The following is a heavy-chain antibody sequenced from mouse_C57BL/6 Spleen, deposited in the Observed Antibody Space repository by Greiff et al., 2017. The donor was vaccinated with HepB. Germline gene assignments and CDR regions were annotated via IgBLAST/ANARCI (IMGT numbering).Heavy chain of an antibody. CDR2: IYPRAGST. D-gene: IGHD1-1*01. Sequence: VKLQESGPELVKPGASVKLSCKASGYTFTSYDINWVKQRPGQGLEWIGWIYPRAGSTKYNEKFKGKATLTVDTSSSTAYMELHSLTSEDSAVYFCAPKTNYYGSSYDYFDYWGQGTTLTVSS. CDR3: APKTNYYGSSYDYFDY. V-gene: IGHV1-85*01. J-gene: IGHJ2*01. CDR1: GYTFTSYD.